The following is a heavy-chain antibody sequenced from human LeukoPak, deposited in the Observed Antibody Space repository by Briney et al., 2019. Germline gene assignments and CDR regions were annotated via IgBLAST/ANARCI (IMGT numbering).Heavy chain of an antibody. J-gene: IGHJ6*02. Sequence: SETLSLTCAVYGGSFSAYSWSWIRQPPGKGLEWIGEINHSGSTNYNPSLKSRVTISVDTSKNQFSLKLSSVTAADTAVYYCARALVNTYYYGSGSYQNSYYYYDMDVWGRGTTVTVSS. D-gene: IGHD3-10*01. CDR1: GGSFSAYS. V-gene: IGHV4-34*01. CDR3: ARALVNTYYYGSGSYQNSYYYYDMDV. CDR2: INHSGST.